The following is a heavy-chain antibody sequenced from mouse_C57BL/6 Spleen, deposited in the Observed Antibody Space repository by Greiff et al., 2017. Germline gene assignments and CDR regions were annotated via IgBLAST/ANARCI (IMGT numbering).Heavy chain of an antibody. D-gene: IGHD3-2*02. J-gene: IGHJ3*01. V-gene: IGHV5-6*01. Sequence: EVQLVESGGDLVKPGGSLKLSCAASGFTFSSYGMSWVRQTPDKRLEWVATISSGGSYTYYPDSVKGRFTISRDNAKNTLYLQMSSLKSEDTAMYYCARQVDSSGYVWFAYWGQGTLVTVSA. CDR1: GFTFSSYG. CDR2: ISSGGSYT. CDR3: ARQVDSSGYVWFAY.